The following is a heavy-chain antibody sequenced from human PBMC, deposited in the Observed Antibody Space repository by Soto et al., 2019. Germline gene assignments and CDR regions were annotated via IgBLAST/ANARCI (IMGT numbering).Heavy chain of an antibody. J-gene: IGHJ5*02. D-gene: IGHD5-18*01. CDR2: INHSGST. V-gene: IGHV4-34*01. Sequence: QVQLQQWGAGLLKPSETLSLTCAVYGGSFSGYYWSWIRQPPGKGLEWIGEINHSGSTNYNPSLKSRVTXXVXTXXNQFSLKLSSVTAADTAVYYCAGQWIQLWSGWFDPWGQGTLVTVSS. CDR1: GGSFSGYY. CDR3: AGQWIQLWSGWFDP.